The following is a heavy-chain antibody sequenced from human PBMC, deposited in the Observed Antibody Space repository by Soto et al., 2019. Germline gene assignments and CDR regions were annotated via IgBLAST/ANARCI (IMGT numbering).Heavy chain of an antibody. J-gene: IGHJ6*02. CDR3: ARGPWAIFKQQLAYNYYYYGMDV. D-gene: IGHD6-13*01. CDR2: INHRGST. CDR1: GGSFSGYY. V-gene: IGHV4-34*01. Sequence: PAETLSLTCAVYGGSFSGYYWSCIRQPPGRGLEWSGEINHRGSTNYNPSLKSRVTISVDTSKNQFSLKLSSVTAADTAVYYCARGPWAIFKQQLAYNYYYYGMDVWGQGTTVTVSS.